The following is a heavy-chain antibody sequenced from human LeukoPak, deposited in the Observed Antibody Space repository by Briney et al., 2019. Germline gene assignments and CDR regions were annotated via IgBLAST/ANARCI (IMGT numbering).Heavy chain of an antibody. CDR1: GGSISSTNW. D-gene: IGHD3-22*01. CDR3: ARSWWDYYDSSGYPIDY. CDR2: IYHSGST. J-gene: IGHJ4*02. V-gene: IGHV4-4*02. Sequence: SETLSLTCAVSGGSISSTNWWSWVRQPPGKGLEWIGEIYHSGSTNYNPSLESRVTMSVDMAKNQFSLKLTSVTAADTAVYYCARSWWDYYDSSGYPIDYWVQGTLVTVSS.